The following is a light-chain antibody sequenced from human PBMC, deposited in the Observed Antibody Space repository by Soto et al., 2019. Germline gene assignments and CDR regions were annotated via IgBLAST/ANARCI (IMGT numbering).Light chain of an antibody. CDR3: QQYNDWPRT. Sequence: EIVMTQSPSTLSVSPWERSTLSCRASQSVSSNLAWYHQKPGQAPRLHIYGASTRATGIPARFSGSGSGTEFTLTISSLQSEDFAVYYCQQYNDWPRTLGQGTKVDIK. CDR2: GAS. CDR1: QSVSSN. J-gene: IGKJ1*01. V-gene: IGKV3-15*01.